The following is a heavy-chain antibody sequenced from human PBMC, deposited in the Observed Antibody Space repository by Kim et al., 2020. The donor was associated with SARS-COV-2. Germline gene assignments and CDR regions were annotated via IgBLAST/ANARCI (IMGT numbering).Heavy chain of an antibody. CDR3: ATDPPVRVLYYYYGMDV. J-gene: IGHJ6*02. CDR1: GYTLTELS. CDR2: FDPEDGET. V-gene: IGHV1-24*01. Sequence: ASVKVSCKVSGYTLTELSMHWVRQAPGKGLEWMGGFDPEDGETIYAQKFQGRVTMTEDTSTDTAYMELSSLRSEDTAVYYCATDPPVRVLYYYYGMDVWGRGTTVTVSS. D-gene: IGHD3-10*01.